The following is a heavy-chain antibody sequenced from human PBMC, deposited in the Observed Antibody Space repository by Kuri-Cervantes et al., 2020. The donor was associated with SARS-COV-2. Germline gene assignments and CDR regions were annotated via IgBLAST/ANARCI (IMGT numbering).Heavy chain of an antibody. CDR2: IYYSGGT. D-gene: IGHD2-2*01. V-gene: IGHV4-39*07. J-gene: IGHJ4*02. Sequence: SETLSLTCTVSGGSISSSSYYWGWIRQPPGKGLEWIGSIYYSGGTYYNPSLKSRVTISVDTSKNRFSLKLSPVTAADTAVYYCARGSVVPAANDYWGQGTLVTVSS. CDR1: GGSISSSSYY. CDR3: ARGSVVPAANDY.